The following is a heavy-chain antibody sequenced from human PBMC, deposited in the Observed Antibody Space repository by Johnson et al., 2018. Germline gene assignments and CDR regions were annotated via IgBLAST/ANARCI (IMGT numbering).Heavy chain of an antibody. Sequence: VQLVETGAEVKKPGASVKVSCKASGYTFTSYYMHWVRQAPGQGLEWMGIINPSGGSTSYAQKFQGRVTMTRDTSTSTVYMELSSLGSEDTAGYYCAGEGLGRGAVDIWGQGTMVTVSS. CDR2: INPSGGST. J-gene: IGHJ3*02. CDR1: GYTFTSYY. CDR3: AGEGLGRGAVDI. D-gene: IGHD3-10*01. V-gene: IGHV1-46*01.